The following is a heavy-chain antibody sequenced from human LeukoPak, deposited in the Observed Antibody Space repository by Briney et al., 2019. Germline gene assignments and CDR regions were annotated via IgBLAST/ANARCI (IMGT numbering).Heavy chain of an antibody. V-gene: IGHV1-2*02. CDR1: GYTFRNYG. CDR3: ARDHDWFDP. Sequence: ASVKVSCKASGYTFRNYGILWVRQAPGQGLEWMGWINPNSGGTNYAQKFQGRVTMTRDTSISTAYMELSRLRSDDTAVYYCARDHDWFDPWGQGTLVTVSS. J-gene: IGHJ5*01. CDR2: INPNSGGT.